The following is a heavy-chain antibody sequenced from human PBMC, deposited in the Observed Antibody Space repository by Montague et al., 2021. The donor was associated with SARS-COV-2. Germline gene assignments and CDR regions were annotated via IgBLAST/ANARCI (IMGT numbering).Heavy chain of an antibody. D-gene: IGHD2-2*01. V-gene: IGHV4-4*02. CDR3: ALPTAGAQFDP. CDR2: IYHSGST. Sequence: SETLSLTCAVSGGSISSSNWWSWVRQPPGKGLEWIGDIYHSGSTNYNPSLKSRVTISLDKSKNHFSLKLSSVTAADTAVYYCALPTAGAQFDPWGQGTLVTVSS. J-gene: IGHJ5*02. CDR1: GGSISSSNW.